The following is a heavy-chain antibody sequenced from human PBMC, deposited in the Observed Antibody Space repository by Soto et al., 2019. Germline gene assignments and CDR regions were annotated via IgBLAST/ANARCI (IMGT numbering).Heavy chain of an antibody. Sequence: SETLSLTCTVSGGSISSYYWGWIRQPPGKGLEWIGYIYYSGSTNYNPSLKSRVTISVDTSKNQFSLKLSSVTAADTAVYYCAREGGGYCSGGSCQVDYWGQGTLVTVSS. J-gene: IGHJ4*02. CDR3: AREGGGYCSGGSCQVDY. CDR1: GGSISSYY. CDR2: IYYSGST. D-gene: IGHD2-15*01. V-gene: IGHV4-59*12.